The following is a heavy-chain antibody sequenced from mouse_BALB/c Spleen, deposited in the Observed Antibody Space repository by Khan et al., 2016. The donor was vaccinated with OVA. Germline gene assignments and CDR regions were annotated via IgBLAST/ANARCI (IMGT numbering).Heavy chain of an antibody. CDR2: IWSGGTT. Sequence: VQLMESGPGLVQPSQSLSITCTVSVFSLTTYGVHWVRQSPGKGLEWLGVIWSGGTTDYSAAFISRLSITKDNSKSQVFFKMNSLQANDTAIYYCAINYDYDEGLAYWGQGTLVTVSA. CDR3: AINYDYDEGLAY. CDR1: VFSLTTYG. J-gene: IGHJ3*01. D-gene: IGHD2-4*01. V-gene: IGHV2-2*02.